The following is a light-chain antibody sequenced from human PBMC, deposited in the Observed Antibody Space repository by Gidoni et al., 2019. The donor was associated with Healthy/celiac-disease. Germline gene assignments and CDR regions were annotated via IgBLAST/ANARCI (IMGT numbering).Light chain of an antibody. CDR3: QQYCSSPAWT. CDR1: QSVSSSY. Sequence: ELVLPQSPDTLSLSPGERATLSCRASQSVSSSYLAWCQQKPGQAPRLLIYGSASRDAGIPDRSSSSGCGTDFTLTISRLEPEDFAVNYYQQYCSSPAWTFGQGTKVEIK. V-gene: IGKV3-20*01. J-gene: IGKJ1*01. CDR2: GSA.